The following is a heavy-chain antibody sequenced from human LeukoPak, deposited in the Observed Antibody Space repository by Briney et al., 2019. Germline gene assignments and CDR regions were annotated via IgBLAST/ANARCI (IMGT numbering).Heavy chain of an antibody. J-gene: IGHJ3*02. Sequence: SETLSLTCTVSGVSISSYYWTWIRQPPGEGLEWIGYIYYSGSTNYNPSLKSRVTISVDTSKTQFSLKLSSVTAADTAVYYCARALQPGVYAFDIWGQGTMVTVSS. CDR1: GVSISSYY. V-gene: IGHV4-59*01. CDR3: ARALQPGVYAFDI. CDR2: IYYSGST. D-gene: IGHD6-13*01.